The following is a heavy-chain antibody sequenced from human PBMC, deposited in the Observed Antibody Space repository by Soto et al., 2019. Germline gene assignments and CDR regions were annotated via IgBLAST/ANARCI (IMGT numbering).Heavy chain of an antibody. CDR3: ARVFRSGQGNFDF. CDR1: GYTFASYA. V-gene: IGHV1-18*01. J-gene: IGHJ4*02. D-gene: IGHD3-3*01. CDR2: ISAYNGNT. Sequence: ASVKVSCKASGYTFASYAISWMRQAPGQGLEWMGWISAYNGNTNYAQEFQGRVTMTTDTSTSTAYMELRSLRSDDTAVYYCARVFRSGQGNFDFWGQGTLVTVSS.